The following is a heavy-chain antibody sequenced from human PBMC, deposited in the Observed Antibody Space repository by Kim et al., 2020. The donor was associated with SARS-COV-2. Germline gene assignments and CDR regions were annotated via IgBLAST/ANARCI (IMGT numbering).Heavy chain of an antibody. J-gene: IGHJ4*02. D-gene: IGHD1-7*01. Sequence: IYYADSVKGRFTISRDNAKNSLYLQMNSLRAEDTAVYYCARATRTIAYDYWGQGTLVTVSS. CDR3: ARATRTIAYDY. CDR2: I. V-gene: IGHV3-21*01.